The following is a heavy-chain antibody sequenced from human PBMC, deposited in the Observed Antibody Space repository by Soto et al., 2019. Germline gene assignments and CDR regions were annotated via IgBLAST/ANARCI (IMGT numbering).Heavy chain of an antibody. J-gene: IGHJ4*02. V-gene: IGHV4-30-2*02. Sequence: SETLSLTCSVSGVTISDGGYYWTWIRHPPGKGLEWLGYISHLETTYYIPSFKPRLPFPIVRTKSQFPQSLSSMTTADQAVYDCARGGGYGSFDFWGQGIQVTVSS. CDR3: ARGGGYGSFDF. D-gene: IGHD2-21*02. CDR1: GVTISDGGYY. CDR2: ISHLETT.